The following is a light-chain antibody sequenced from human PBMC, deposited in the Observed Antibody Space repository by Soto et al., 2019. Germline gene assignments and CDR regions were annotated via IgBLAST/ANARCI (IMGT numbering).Light chain of an antibody. CDR1: SSDVGNYNY. CDR2: DVN. V-gene: IGLV2-11*01. J-gene: IGLJ2*01. Sequence: QSALTQPLSVSGSPGQSVTISCTGTSSDVGNYNYVSWYQQHPGKAPKLMIYDVNKRPSGVPDRFSGSKSGNTASLTISGLQAEDEADYYCCSYAGSFTVVFGGGTKLTVL. CDR3: CSYAGSFTVV.